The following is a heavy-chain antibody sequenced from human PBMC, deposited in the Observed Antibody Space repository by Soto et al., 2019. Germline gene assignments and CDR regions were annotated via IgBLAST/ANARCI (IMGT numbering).Heavy chain of an antibody. CDR2: ISAYNGNT. Sequence: QVQLVQSGAEVKKPGASVKVSCKASGYTFTSYGISWVRQAPGQGLEWMGWISAYNGNTKYAQKLQGRVTMTTDTSTSTAYREVSSLRSDDPAVYYCARVLAVGLVDYWGQGTLVTVSS. D-gene: IGHD6-19*01. CDR1: GYTFTSYG. J-gene: IGHJ4*02. CDR3: ARVLAVGLVDY. V-gene: IGHV1-18*01.